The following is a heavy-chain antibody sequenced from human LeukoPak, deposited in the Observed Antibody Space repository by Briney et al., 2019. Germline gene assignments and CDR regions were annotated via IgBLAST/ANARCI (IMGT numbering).Heavy chain of an antibody. Sequence: SETLSLTCAVYGGSFSGYYWSWIRQPPGKGLEWIWEINHSGSTNYNPSLKSRVTTSVETSKNQFSLKLSSVTAADTAVYYCARLTRRAAGTRAFDYWGQGTLVTVSS. J-gene: IGHJ4*02. CDR3: ARLTRRAAGTRAFDY. CDR1: GGSFSGYY. D-gene: IGHD6-13*01. V-gene: IGHV4-34*01. CDR2: INHSGST.